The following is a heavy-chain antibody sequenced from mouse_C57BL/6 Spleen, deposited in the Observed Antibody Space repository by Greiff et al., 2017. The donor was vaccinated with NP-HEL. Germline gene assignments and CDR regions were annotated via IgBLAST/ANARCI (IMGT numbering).Heavy chain of an antibody. CDR2: INPSTGGT. Sequence: VQLQQSGPELVKPGASVKISCKASGYSFTGYYMNWVKQSPEKSLEWIGEINPSTGGTTYNQKFKAKDTLTVDKSSSTAYMQLKSLTSEDSAVYYCARGIWGGFAYWGQGTLVTVSA. CDR3: ARGIWGGFAY. J-gene: IGHJ3*01. CDR1: GYSFTGYY. V-gene: IGHV1-42*01. D-gene: IGHD1-1*02.